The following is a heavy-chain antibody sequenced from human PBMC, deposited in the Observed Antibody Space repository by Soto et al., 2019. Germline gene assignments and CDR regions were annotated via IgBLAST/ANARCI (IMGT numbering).Heavy chain of an antibody. CDR3: ARESLGAKGADH. CDR1: GDTFNSYV. D-gene: IGHD3-16*01. V-gene: IGHV1-69*17. CDR2: IIPIIGVT. Sequence: QVXLVQSGAEVKRPGSSVKVXXXSSGDTFNSYVISWVQQXPGQGLEWMGGIIPIIGVTHYAQKFQGRVTISALSSTGTAYMELTNLGFEDTALYYCARESLGAKGADHWGKGTLVTVSS. J-gene: IGHJ4*02.